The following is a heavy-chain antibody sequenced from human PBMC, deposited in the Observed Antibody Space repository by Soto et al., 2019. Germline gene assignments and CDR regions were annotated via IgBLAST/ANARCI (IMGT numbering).Heavy chain of an antibody. CDR1: GFTFSNDA. J-gene: IGHJ1*01. V-gene: IGHV3-23*01. CDR3: ARAPGERDYGDFQH. D-gene: IGHD4-17*01. Sequence: GGSLRLSCAASGFTFSNDAMSWVRQAPGKGLEWVSTISGSGGTTYYADSVKGRFTISRDNSKNTLYLQMNSLRAEDTAVYYCARAPGERDYGDFQHWGQGTLVTVSS. CDR2: ISGSGGTT.